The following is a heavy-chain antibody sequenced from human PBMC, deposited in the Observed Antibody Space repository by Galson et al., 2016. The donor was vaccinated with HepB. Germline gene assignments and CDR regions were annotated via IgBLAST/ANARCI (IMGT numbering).Heavy chain of an antibody. CDR3: AKVRANRGFDV. V-gene: IGHV3-23*01. CDR2: VSVSGDGT. D-gene: IGHD1-14*01. J-gene: IGHJ3*01. CDR1: GFTFGSYA. Sequence: SLRLSCAASGFTFGSYAMNWVRQAPGKGLEWVSGVSVSGDGTYYADSVNGRFTISRDNSKNTLYLQMKSLRVEYTAVFFCAKVRANRGFDVWGLGTLVTVSS.